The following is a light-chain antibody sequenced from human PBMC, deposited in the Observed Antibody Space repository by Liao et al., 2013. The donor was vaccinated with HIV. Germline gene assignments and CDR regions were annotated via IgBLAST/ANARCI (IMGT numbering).Light chain of an antibody. Sequence: SYGLTQPPSVSVAPGKTATITCGGDNIESKAVHWYQQKPGQAPVLVIYRDSDRPSGIPERFSGANSGNTATLTITRVEAGDEADYYCQVWESSSDYAVFGGGTKLTRL. CDR1: NIESKA. V-gene: IGLV3-21*01. CDR2: RDS. CDR3: QVWESSSDYAV. J-gene: IGLJ2*01.